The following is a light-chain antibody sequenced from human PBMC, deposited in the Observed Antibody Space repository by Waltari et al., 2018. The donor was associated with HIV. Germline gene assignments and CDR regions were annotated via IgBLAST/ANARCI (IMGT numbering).Light chain of an antibody. CDR1: SSDVGSYNL. Sequence: QSALTQPASVSGSPGQSITISCTGSSSDVGSYNLVSWYQQPPGKAPKLMIYKGINRPSGVAKRFGGSKYGKTASLTISGLQAEDEADYYCCSDAGSSNWVFGGGTKVTVL. J-gene: IGLJ3*02. CDR3: CSDAGSSNWV. V-gene: IGLV2-23*01. CDR2: KGI.